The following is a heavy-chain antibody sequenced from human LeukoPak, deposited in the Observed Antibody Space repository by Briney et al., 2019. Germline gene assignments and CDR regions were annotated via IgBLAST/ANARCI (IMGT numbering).Heavy chain of an antibody. CDR3: ASLTPLGYCSGGSCYTWFDP. D-gene: IGHD2-15*01. CDR1: GFTFSSYA. Sequence: QPGGSLRLSCAASGFTFSSYAMSWVRQAPGKGLEWVSAISSSGGSTYYADSVKGRFTISRDNSKNTLYLQMNSLRAEDTAVYYCASLTPLGYCSGGSCYTWFDPWGQGTLVTVSS. V-gene: IGHV3-23*01. J-gene: IGHJ5*02. CDR2: ISSSGGST.